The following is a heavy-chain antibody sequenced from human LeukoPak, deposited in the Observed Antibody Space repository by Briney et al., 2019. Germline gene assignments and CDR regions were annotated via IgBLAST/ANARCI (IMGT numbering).Heavy chain of an antibody. CDR2: IYYSGST. Sequence: SETLSLTCTVSGGSISSYYWSWIRQPPGKGLEWIGYIYYSGSTNYNPSLKSRVTISVETSKKEFSLKLRSVTAADTAVYYCARVTGYRIEDYFDYWGQGTLVTVSS. V-gene: IGHV4-59*01. CDR1: GGSISSYY. CDR3: ARVTGYRIEDYFDY. D-gene: IGHD6-13*01. J-gene: IGHJ4*02.